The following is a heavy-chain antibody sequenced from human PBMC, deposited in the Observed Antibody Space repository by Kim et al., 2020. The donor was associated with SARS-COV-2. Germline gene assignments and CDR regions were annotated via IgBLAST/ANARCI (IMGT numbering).Heavy chain of an antibody. J-gene: IGHJ5*02. CDR1: GGTFSSYA. CDR3: ARVGNYYGSGSSWDWFDP. CDR2: IIPIFGTA. D-gene: IGHD3-10*01. V-gene: IGHV1-69*13. Sequence: SVKVSCKASGGTFSSYAISWVRQAPGQGLEWMGGIIPIFGTANYAQKFQGRVTITADESTSTAYMVLSSLRSEDTAVYYCARVGNYYGSGSSWDWFDPWGQGTLVTVSS.